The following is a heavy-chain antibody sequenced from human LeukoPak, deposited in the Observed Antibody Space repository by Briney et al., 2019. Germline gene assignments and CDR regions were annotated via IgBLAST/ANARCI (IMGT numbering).Heavy chain of an antibody. CDR1: GDSVSSTDAA. J-gene: IGHJ4*02. D-gene: IGHD2-8*02. CDR3: ARSTGWLNGH. CDR2: TYYRSKWYS. V-gene: IGHV6-1*01. Sequence: SQTLSLTCAISGDSVSSTDAAWNWIRQSPSRGLEWPGRTYYRSKWYSDYAVSVKGRITINPDTSKNQFSLHLKSVTPEDSAVYYCARSTGWLNGHWGQGALVTVSS.